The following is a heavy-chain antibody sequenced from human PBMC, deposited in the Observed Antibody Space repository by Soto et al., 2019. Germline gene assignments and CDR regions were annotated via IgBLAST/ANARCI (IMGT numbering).Heavy chain of an antibody. D-gene: IGHD6-19*01. CDR1: GYTFTSYD. CDR2: MNPNSGNT. V-gene: IGHV1-8*01. Sequence: QVQLVQSGAEVKKPGASVKVSCKASGYTFTSYDINWVRQATGQGLEWMVWMNPNSGNTGYAQKFQGRVTMTRHTSISTAYMELSSLRSADTAVYYCARGYSSGWLNWFEPWGQGNLVTVSS. J-gene: IGHJ5*02. CDR3: ARGYSSGWLNWFEP.